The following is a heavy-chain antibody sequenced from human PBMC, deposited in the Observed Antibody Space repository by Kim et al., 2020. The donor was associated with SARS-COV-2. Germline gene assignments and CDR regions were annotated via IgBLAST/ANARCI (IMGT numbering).Heavy chain of an antibody. Sequence: YAGSVKDRFTITRDNAKSSLYLQMNSLRAEDTAVYYCARDLPYYGSCMDVWGQGTTVTVSS. D-gene: IGHD3-10*01. J-gene: IGHJ6*02. CDR3: ARDLPYYGSCMDV. V-gene: IGHV3-21*01.